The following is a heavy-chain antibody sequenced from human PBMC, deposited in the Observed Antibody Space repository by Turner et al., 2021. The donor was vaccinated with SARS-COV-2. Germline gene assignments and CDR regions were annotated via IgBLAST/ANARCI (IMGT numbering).Heavy chain of an antibody. V-gene: IGHV3-30*18. CDR3: AKTIGSYYDSSGYYQYFDY. CDR1: GFTLSTYG. D-gene: IGHD3-22*01. CDR2: ISYDGSNK. J-gene: IGHJ4*02. Sequence: QVQLVESGGGVVQPGRSLRLSCAASGFTLSTYGMHWVRQAPGKGLEWVALISYDGSNKYYADSVKGRFTISRDNSKNTLYLQMNSLRAEDTAVYYCAKTIGSYYDSSGYYQYFDYWGQGTLVTVSS.